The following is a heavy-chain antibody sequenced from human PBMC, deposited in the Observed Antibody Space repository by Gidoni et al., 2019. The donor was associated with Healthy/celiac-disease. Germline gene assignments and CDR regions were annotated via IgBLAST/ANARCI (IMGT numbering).Heavy chain of an antibody. CDR1: GYTFTSYD. V-gene: IGHV1-8*01. J-gene: IGHJ5*02. D-gene: IGHD3-22*01. CDR2: MNPNSGNT. Sequence: QVQLVQSGAEVKKPGASVKVSCKASGYTFTSYDINWVRQATGQGLEWMGWMNPNSGNTGYAQKFQGRVTMTRNTSISTAYMELSSLRSEDTAVYYCARAKYYYDSSGYRNWFDPWGQGTLVTVSS. CDR3: ARAKYYYDSSGYRNWFDP.